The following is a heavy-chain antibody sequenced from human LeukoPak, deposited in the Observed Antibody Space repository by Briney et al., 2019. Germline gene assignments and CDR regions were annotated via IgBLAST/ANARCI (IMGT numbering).Heavy chain of an antibody. V-gene: IGHV3-30*18. D-gene: IGHD3-22*01. CDR2: ISYDGRNK. Sequence: GGSLRLSCAASGFNFSDYGMYWVRQAPGKGLEWVAVISYDGRNKYYADSVKGRSTISRDNSKYTLYLQMNSLRAEDTAVYYCAKGRTYYYDSADASDIWGQGTMVTVSS. CDR1: GFNFSDYG. J-gene: IGHJ3*02. CDR3: AKGRTYYYDSADASDI.